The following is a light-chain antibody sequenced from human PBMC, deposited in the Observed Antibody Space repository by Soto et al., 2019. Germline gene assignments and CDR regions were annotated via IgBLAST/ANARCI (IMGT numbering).Light chain of an antibody. CDR1: QGIRNF. J-gene: IGKJ3*01. CDR2: AAS. Sequence: DIQMTQSPTSLSASVGDRVTITCRASQGIRNFVAWYQQKPGKPPKLLIYAASTLQSGVPSRFSGSGSGTDFTLTINSLQPENVATQKYSSAPFFGPGTKWKS. CDR3: QKYSSAPF. V-gene: IGKV1-27*01.